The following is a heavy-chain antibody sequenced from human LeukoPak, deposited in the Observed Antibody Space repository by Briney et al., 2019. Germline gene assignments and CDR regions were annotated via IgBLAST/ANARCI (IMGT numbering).Heavy chain of an antibody. CDR1: GFTFDDYA. CDR3: AKDIRRRPTRIYYYYYGMDV. D-gene: IGHD3-10*01. Sequence: GGSLRLSCAASGFTFDDYAMHWVRQAPGKGLEWVSGISWNSGSIGYADSVKGRFTISRDNAKNSLYLQMNSLRAEDTALYYCAKDIRRRPTRIYYYYYGMDVWGQGTTVTVSS. CDR2: ISWNSGSI. J-gene: IGHJ6*02. V-gene: IGHV3-9*01.